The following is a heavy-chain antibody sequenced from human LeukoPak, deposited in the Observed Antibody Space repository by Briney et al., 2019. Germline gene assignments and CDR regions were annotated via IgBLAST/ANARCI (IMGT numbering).Heavy chain of an antibody. Sequence: PGGSLRLSCAASGFTFSTYWMTRVRQAPGKGLEWVANIKQDGSDKYYVDSVKGRFTISRDNAKNSLYLQMNSLRAEDTALYYCARGGGSPDYWGQGTLVTVSS. CDR3: ARGGGSPDY. CDR2: IKQDGSDK. D-gene: IGHD1-26*01. V-gene: IGHV3-7*01. J-gene: IGHJ4*02. CDR1: GFTFSTYW.